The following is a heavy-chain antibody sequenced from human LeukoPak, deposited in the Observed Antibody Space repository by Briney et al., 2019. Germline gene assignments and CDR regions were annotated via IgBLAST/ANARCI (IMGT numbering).Heavy chain of an antibody. CDR2: IYYSGNT. CDR1: GGSISHPY. V-gene: IGHV4-59*11. CDR3: GVVSNSYHGAFDI. D-gene: IGHD2-2*01. Sequence: SETLSLTCTVSGGSISHPYRSWIRQPPGQGLEWIGRIYYSGNTNYNPSLQSRVTISVDTSKNQFSLTLRSVTAADTAVYYCGVVSNSYHGAFDIWGQGKVVTVSS. J-gene: IGHJ3*02.